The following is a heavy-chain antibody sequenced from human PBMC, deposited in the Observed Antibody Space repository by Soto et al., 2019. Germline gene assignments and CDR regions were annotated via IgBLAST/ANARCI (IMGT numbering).Heavy chain of an antibody. Sequence: SETLSLTCAVSGYSIRSGYFWGWIRQPPGKGREWIGSMYHSGITYYNLSLKSRVTISVDTSKNQLSLKLSSATAADTAVYYCARSMDSTSAQLYYGMDVWGQGTTVTVSS. CDR1: GYSIRSGYF. CDR3: ARSMDSTSAQLYYGMDV. D-gene: IGHD6-6*01. V-gene: IGHV4-38-2*01. J-gene: IGHJ6*02. CDR2: MYHSGIT.